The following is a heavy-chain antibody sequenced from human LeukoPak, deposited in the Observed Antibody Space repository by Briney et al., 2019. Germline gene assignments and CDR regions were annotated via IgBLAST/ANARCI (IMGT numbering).Heavy chain of an antibody. CDR1: GFTFSSYG. Sequence: GRSLRLSCAASGFTFSSYGMHWVRQAPGKGLEWVAVIWYDGSNKYYADSVKGRFTISRDNSKNTLYLQMNSLRAEDTAVYYCAKESYKLNDDPSFDYWGQGTLVTVSS. V-gene: IGHV3-33*06. CDR2: IWYDGSNK. D-gene: IGHD1-1*01. J-gene: IGHJ4*02. CDR3: AKESYKLNDDPSFDY.